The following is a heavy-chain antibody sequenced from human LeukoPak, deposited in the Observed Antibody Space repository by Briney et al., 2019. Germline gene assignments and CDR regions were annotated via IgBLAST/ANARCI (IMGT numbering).Heavy chain of an antibody. Sequence: SLCLSCAASGFTFSAYGLNWVRQAPGKGLEWMAVIAYGGSINYYPDPVTGRFTISRDNAKNSLYLQMNSLRAEDTAVYYCARSPTLWLPKKSPTYFDYWGQGTLVTVSS. J-gene: IGHJ4*02. CDR1: GFTFSAYG. D-gene: IGHD5-18*01. V-gene: IGHV3-30*03. CDR2: IAYGGSIN. CDR3: ARSPTLWLPKKSPTYFDY.